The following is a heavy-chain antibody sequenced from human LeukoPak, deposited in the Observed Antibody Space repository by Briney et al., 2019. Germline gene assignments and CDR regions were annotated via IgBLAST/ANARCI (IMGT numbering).Heavy chain of an antibody. CDR2: INPKSGGT. Sequence: GASVTVSCKASGYTFTGYYMHWVRQAPGQGLEWMGWINPKSGGTNYEQKFQGRVIMTRDTSISTAYMKLSRLRSDDTAVYYCARHMTTANNWFDPWGQGTLVTVSS. CDR1: GYTFTGYY. V-gene: IGHV1-2*02. CDR3: ARHMTTANNWFDP. D-gene: IGHD1-1*01. J-gene: IGHJ5*02.